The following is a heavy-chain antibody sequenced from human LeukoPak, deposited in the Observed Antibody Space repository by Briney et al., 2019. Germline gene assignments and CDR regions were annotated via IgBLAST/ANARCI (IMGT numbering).Heavy chain of an antibody. V-gene: IGHV4-34*01. D-gene: IGHD3-10*01. J-gene: IGHJ4*02. CDR3: TRANGYGLVDY. Sequence: SETLSLTCAVYGGSFSGFYWSWIRQPPGKGLEWIGEINHSGSTNYNPSLKSRVTISVDTSKNQFSLKLSSVTAADTAMYYCTRANGYGLVDYWGQGTLVTVSS. CDR1: GGSFSGFY. CDR2: INHSGST.